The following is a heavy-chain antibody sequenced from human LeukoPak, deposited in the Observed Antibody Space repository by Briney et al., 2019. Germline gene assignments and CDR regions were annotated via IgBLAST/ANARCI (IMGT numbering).Heavy chain of an antibody. CDR2: IYYSGST. CDR3: ARTCITMVRGREVGDEVCYFDY. V-gene: IGHV4-30-4*01. Sequence: PSETLSLTCTVSGGSISSGDYYWSWIRQPPGKGLEWIGYIYYSGSTYYNPSLKSRVAISVDTSKNQFSLKLSSVTAADTAVYYCARTCITMVRGREVGDEVCYFDYWGQGTLVTVSS. CDR1: GGSISSGDYY. D-gene: IGHD3-10*01. J-gene: IGHJ4*02.